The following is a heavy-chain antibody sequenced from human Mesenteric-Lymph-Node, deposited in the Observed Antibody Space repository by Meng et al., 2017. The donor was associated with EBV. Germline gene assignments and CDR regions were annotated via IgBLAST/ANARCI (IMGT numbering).Heavy chain of an antibody. CDR3: AREMSIAAAGSPLAY. D-gene: IGHD6-13*01. V-gene: IGHV4-34*01. CDR1: GGSFSGYY. J-gene: IGHJ4*02. CDR2: INHSGST. Sequence: QGQLRQCGAGLLKPSETLSLTFAVYGGSFSGYYWSWIRQPPGKGLEWIGEINHSGSTNYNPSLKSRVTISVDTSKNQFSLKLSSVTAADTAVYYCAREMSIAAAGSPLAYWGQGTLVTVSS.